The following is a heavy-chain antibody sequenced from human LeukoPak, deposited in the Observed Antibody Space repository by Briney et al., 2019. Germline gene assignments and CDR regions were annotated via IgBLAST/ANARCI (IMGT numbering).Heavy chain of an antibody. J-gene: IGHJ4*02. D-gene: IGHD3-10*01. CDR3: AKDYYGSGSTFDY. CDR1: GFTFSSYG. CDR2: IRYDGSNK. Sequence: GGSLRLSCAASGFTFSSYGMHWVRQAPGKGLEWVAFIRYDGSNKYYADSVKGRFTISRDNSKNTLYLQMSSLRAEDTAVYYCAKDYYGSGSTFDYWGQGTLVTVSS. V-gene: IGHV3-30*02.